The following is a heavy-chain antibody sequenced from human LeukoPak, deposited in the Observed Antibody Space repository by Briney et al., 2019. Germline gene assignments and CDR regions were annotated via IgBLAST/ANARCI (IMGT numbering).Heavy chain of an antibody. V-gene: IGHV3-48*03. D-gene: IGHD3-16*01. CDR1: GFTFSNFG. J-gene: IGHJ3*02. CDR2: ISSTGITK. CDR3: ARDLVSGAYTFDT. Sequence: PGGSLRLSCAASGFTFSNFGLNWVRQAPGKGLQWVSFISSTGITKYYAGSVRGRFTISRDNTRNSLYLQMSSLRAEDPAVYYCARDLVSGAYTFDTWGQGTVVTVSS.